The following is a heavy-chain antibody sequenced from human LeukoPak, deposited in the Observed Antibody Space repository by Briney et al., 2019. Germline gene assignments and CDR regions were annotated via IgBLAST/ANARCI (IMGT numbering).Heavy chain of an antibody. D-gene: IGHD3-22*01. CDR1: GFTFGTNA. Sequence: GGSLRLSCAASGFTFGTNAMSWVRQAPGKGLEWVSAISGSGGSTYYAKSAKGRFTISRDNSKNMVYLQMNSLRAEDTASYYCAKEWDSSEYSSGRFDYWGQGTLVTVSS. V-gene: IGHV3-23*01. J-gene: IGHJ4*02. CDR3: AKEWDSSEYSSGRFDY. CDR2: ISGSGGST.